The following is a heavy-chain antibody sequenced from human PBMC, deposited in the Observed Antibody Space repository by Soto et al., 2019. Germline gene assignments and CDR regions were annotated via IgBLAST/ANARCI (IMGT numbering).Heavy chain of an antibody. V-gene: IGHV4-34*01. CDR1: GGSFSGYY. CDR2: INHNGNT. Sequence: QVQLQQWGAGLLKPSETLSLTCAVYGGSFSGYYWSWIRQPPGKGLEWIGAINHNGNTNQNPSLVTRVTISVDTSKNPFSMRLRSLIAADTAVYYCARGITLIGVVQGDAPGKDFFDSWGQGTLVTVSS. D-gene: IGHD3-22*01. J-gene: IGHJ4*02. CDR3: ARGITLIGVVQGDAPGKDFFDS.